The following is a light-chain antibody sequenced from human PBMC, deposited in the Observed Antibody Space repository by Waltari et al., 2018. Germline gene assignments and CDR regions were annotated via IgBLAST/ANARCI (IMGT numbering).Light chain of an antibody. Sequence: GDRVTITCRASQTIDNYLAWYQQKPGEAPKVMIYDASTLETGVPSRFSGSGFGTDFSLTISSLQPDDFASYYCQQYYRYITFGQGTRLEIK. V-gene: IGKV1-5*01. CDR1: QTIDNY. J-gene: IGKJ5*01. CDR3: QQYYRYIT. CDR2: DAS.